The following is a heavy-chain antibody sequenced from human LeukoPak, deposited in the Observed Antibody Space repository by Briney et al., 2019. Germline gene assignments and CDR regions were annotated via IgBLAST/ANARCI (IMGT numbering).Heavy chain of an antibody. CDR1: GYTLIELS. CDR2: FDPEDGET. J-gene: IGHJ4*02. Sequence: ASVKVSCKVSGYTLIELSMHWVRQAPGKGLEWMGGFDPEDGETIYAQKFQGRVTMTEDTSTDTAYMELSSLRSEDTAVYYCARVRSITMIVVADYFDYWGQGTLVTVSS. D-gene: IGHD3-22*01. CDR3: ARVRSITMIVVADYFDY. V-gene: IGHV1-24*01.